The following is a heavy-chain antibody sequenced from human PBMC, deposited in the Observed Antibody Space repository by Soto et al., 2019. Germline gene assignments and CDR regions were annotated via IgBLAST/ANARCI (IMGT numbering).Heavy chain of an antibody. J-gene: IGHJ4*02. CDR3: AGGYGSGNFYAL. D-gene: IGHD3-10*01. V-gene: IGHV3-11*01. CDR2: ISSSATTI. Sequence: QVQLVESGGGLVKPGGSLRLSCVASGFAFSDHYMTWIRQAPGKGLEWISDISSSATTIFYAESVRGRFSISRDNAKNSLFLQMNSLRVDDTAVYYCAGGYGSGNFYALWGQGTLVTVSS. CDR1: GFAFSDHY.